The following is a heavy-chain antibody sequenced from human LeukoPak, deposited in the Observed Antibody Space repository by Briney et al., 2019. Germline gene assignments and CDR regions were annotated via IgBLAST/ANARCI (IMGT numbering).Heavy chain of an antibody. CDR3: ARDTVVMSTPYYYYYGMDV. CDR1: GYTFTGYY. V-gene: IGHV1-2*02. D-gene: IGHD4-23*01. CDR2: INPDSGGT. Sequence: ASVKVSCKASGYTFTGYYIHWVRQAPGQGLEWMGWINPDSGGTNSAQNFQGRVTMNRDTSISTAYMELNRLRSDDTAVYYCARDTVVMSTPYYYYYGMDVWGQGTTVTVSS. J-gene: IGHJ6*02.